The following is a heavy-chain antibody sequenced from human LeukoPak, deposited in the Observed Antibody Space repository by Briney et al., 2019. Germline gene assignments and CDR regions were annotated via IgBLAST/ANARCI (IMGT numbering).Heavy chain of an antibody. D-gene: IGHD3-22*01. CDR1: GGSISSSSYY. CDR3: ARIDYDSSGYFGY. CDR2: IYYSGST. Sequence: PSETLSLTCTVSGGSISSSSYYWGWIRQPPGKGLEWIGSIYYSGSTYYNPSLKSRVTISVDTSKNQFSLKLSSVTAADTAVYYCARIDYDSSGYFGYWGQGTLVTVSS. V-gene: IGHV4-39*07. J-gene: IGHJ4*02.